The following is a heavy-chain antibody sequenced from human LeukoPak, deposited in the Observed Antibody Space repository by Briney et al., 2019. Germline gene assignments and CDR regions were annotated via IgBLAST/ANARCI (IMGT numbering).Heavy chain of an antibody. CDR3: ASEPLQGYFDY. V-gene: IGHV3-7*01. Sequence: SGGSLRLSCAASGFTFSSYWMSWVRQAPGKGLEWVANIKQDGSEKYYVDSVKGRFTISRDNAKNSLYLQMNSLRAEDTAVYYCASEPLQGYFDYWGQGTLVTVSS. CDR1: GFTFSSYW. CDR2: IKQDGSEK. J-gene: IGHJ4*02.